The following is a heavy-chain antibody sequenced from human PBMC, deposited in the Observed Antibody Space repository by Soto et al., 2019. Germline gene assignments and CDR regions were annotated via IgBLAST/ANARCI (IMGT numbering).Heavy chain of an antibody. D-gene: IGHD5-18*01. CDR2: INHSGST. J-gene: IGHJ4*02. Sequence: SETLSLTCAVYGGSFSGYYWSWIRQPPGKGLGWIGEINHSGSTNYNPSLKSRVTISVDTSKNQFSLKLSSVTAADTAVYYCARVRDTAMAHSFDYWGQGTLVTVSS. V-gene: IGHV4-34*01. CDR3: ARVRDTAMAHSFDY. CDR1: GGSFSGYY.